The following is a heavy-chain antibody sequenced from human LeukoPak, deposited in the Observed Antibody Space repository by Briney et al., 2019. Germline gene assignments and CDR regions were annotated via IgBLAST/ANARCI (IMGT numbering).Heavy chain of an antibody. CDR2: IYTSGST. Sequence: SQTLSLTCTVSGGSISSGSYYWSWIRQPAGKGLEWIGRIYTSGSTNYNPSLKSRVTISVDASKNQFSLKLSSVTAADTAVYYCARDRLQLWPDYWGQGTLVTVSS. CDR3: ARDRLQLWPDY. V-gene: IGHV4-61*02. J-gene: IGHJ4*02. CDR1: GGSISSGSYY. D-gene: IGHD5-18*01.